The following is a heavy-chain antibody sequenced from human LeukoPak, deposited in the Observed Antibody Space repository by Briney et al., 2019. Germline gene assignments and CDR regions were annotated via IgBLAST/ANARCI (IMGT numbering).Heavy chain of an antibody. J-gene: IGHJ5*02. V-gene: IGHV3-21*01. CDR3: AGGGSSGWYGDP. Sequence: GGSLRLSCAASGFTFSSYSMNWVRQAPGKGLEWVSSISSSSSYIYYADSVKGRFTISRDNAKNSLYLQMNSLRAEDTAVYYCAGGGSSGWYGDPWGQGTLVTVSS. CDR1: GFTFSSYS. D-gene: IGHD6-19*01. CDR2: ISSSSSYI.